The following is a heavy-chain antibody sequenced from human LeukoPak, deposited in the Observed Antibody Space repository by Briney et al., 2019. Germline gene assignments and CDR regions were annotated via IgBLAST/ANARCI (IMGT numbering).Heavy chain of an antibody. D-gene: IGHD2-21*01. V-gene: IGHV3-23*01. CDR1: GFTFSSYA. CDR2: ISGSGGST. J-gene: IGHJ4*02. CDR3: ARGGGYCGGDCYGIDY. Sequence: GGSLRLSCAASGFTFSSYAMSWVRQAPGKGLEWVSAISGSGGSTYYADSVKGRFTISRDDAKNSLYLQMNSLRAEDTAVYYCARGGGYCGGDCYGIDYWGQGTLVTVSS.